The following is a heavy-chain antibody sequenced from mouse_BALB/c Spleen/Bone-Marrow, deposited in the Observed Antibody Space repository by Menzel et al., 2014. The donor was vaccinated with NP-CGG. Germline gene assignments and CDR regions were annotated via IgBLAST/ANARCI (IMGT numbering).Heavy chain of an antibody. D-gene: IGHD1-1*01. CDR2: IYPGDGDT. CDR1: GYAFSSSW. CDR3: ARHYGSGVAMDY. J-gene: IGHJ4*01. Sequence: QVQLKQSGPELVKPGASVKISCKASGYAFSSSWMNWVQQRPGQGLEWIGRIYPGDGDTNYNGKFKGKATLTADKSSSTAYMQLRSLTSVDSAVYFCARHYGSGVAMDYWGQGISVTVSS. V-gene: IGHV1-82*01.